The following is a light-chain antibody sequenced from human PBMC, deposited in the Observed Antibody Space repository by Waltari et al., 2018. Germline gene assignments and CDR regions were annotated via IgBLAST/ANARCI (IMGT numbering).Light chain of an antibody. J-gene: IGKJ4*01. CDR3: QQRINWPLT. CDR2: EAS. Sequence: EIVLTQSPATLSLSPGERATLSCRASQSVRSFLAWYQQKPGQAHRLLIHEASNRATGIPVRFSGSVSGTDFTLTISSLEPEDFAVYYCQQRINWPLTFGGGTKVEIK. CDR1: QSVRSF. V-gene: IGKV3-11*01.